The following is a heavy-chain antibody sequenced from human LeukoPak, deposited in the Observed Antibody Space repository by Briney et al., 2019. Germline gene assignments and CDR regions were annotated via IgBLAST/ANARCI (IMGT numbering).Heavy chain of an antibody. V-gene: IGHV3-48*01. CDR3: AKDEGQLAPARKAGAFDI. J-gene: IGHJ3*02. Sequence: GGSLRLSCAASGFTFSSYSMNWVRQAPGKGLEWVSYISSSSSTIYYADSVKGRFTISRDNSKNTLYLQMNSLRAEDTAVYYCAKDEGQLAPARKAGAFDIWGQGTMVTVSS. CDR1: GFTFSSYS. D-gene: IGHD6-13*01. CDR2: ISSSSSTI.